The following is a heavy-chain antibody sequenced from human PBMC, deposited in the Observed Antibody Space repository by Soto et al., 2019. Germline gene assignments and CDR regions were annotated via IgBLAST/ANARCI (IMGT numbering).Heavy chain of an antibody. V-gene: IGHV1-8*01. J-gene: IGHJ4*02. CDR2: MNPNSGNT. D-gene: IGHD6-19*01. CDR1: GYTFTRYD. Sequence: QVQLVQSGAEVKKPGASVKVSCKASGYTFTRYDINWVRQATGQGLEWMGWMNPNSGNTGYAQKFQGRVTMTKNNFISTADMELSSLGSDDTAVYYCATSPGSSGWSSDYWGQGTLVTVSS. CDR3: ATSPGSSGWSSDY.